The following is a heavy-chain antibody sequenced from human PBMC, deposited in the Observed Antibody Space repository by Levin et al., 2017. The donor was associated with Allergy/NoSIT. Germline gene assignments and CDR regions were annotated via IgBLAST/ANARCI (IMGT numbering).Heavy chain of an antibody. J-gene: IGHJ4*02. Sequence: SCAVSGGSISSGGYSWSWIRQPPGKGLEWIGNIYLSGSTNDNPSLKSRVTMSVDRSKNQFSLKLSSVTAADTAVYYCARVAGYSYGYYFDDWGPGTLVTVSS. V-gene: IGHV4-30-2*01. CDR2: IYLSGST. D-gene: IGHD5-18*01. CDR3: ARVAGYSYGYYFDD. CDR1: GGSISSGGYS.